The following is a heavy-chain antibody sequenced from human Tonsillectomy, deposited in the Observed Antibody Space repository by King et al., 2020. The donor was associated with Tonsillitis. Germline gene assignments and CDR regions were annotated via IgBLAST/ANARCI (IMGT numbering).Heavy chain of an antibody. CDR2: IYYSGST. Sequence: QLQESGPGLVKPSQTLSLTCTVSGGSISSGGYYWSWIRQHPGKGLEWIGYIYYSGSTYYNPSLKSRVTISVDTSKIQFSLKLSSVTAADTAVYYCARDVVTIFGVVYYYYGMDVWGQGTTVTVSS. CDR1: GGSISSGGYY. J-gene: IGHJ6*02. V-gene: IGHV4-31*03. D-gene: IGHD3-3*01. CDR3: ARDVVTIFGVVYYYYGMDV.